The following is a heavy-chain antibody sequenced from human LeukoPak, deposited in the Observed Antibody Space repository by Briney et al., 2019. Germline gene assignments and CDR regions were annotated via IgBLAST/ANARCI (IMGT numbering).Heavy chain of an antibody. V-gene: IGHV4-4*07. CDR2: IYTSGST. J-gene: IGHJ5*02. CDR3: AKKNIGGGTDATVRGVHP. D-gene: IGHD2/OR15-2a*01. CDR1: GGSISSYY. Sequence: SETLSLTCTVSGGSISSYYWSWIRQPAGKGLEWIGRIYTSGSTNYNPSLKSRVTMSVDTSKNQFSLKLSSVTAADTAVYYWAKKNIGGGTDATVRGVHPLGQGTLVTVSS.